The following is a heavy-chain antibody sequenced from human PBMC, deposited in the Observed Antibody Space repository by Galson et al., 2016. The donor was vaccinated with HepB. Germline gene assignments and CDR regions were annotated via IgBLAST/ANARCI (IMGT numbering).Heavy chain of an antibody. V-gene: IGHV5-51*01. Sequence: QSGAEVKKTGESLTISCTASGYTFTNYWIGWVRQLPGKGLEWMGIIYPGDSYTRYSPSFQGQVTMSADTSIATAYLQWSSLKASDTAMYYCARRERGCSGGSCIPYDFDSWGQGTLVTVSS. J-gene: IGHJ4*02. CDR3: ARRERGCSGGSCIPYDFDS. CDR2: IYPGDSYT. D-gene: IGHD2-15*01. CDR1: GYTFTNYW.